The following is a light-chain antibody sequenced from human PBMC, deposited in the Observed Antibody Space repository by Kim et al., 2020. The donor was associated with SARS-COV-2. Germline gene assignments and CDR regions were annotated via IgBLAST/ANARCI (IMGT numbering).Light chain of an antibody. CDR1: QSISSY. J-gene: IGKJ2*01. Sequence: SASVGYRVTITCRASQSISSYLNWYQQKPGKAPKLLIYAASSLQSGVPSRFSGSGSGTDFTLTISSLQPEDFATYYGQQSYSTPYTFGQGTKLEI. CDR3: QQSYSTPYT. CDR2: AAS. V-gene: IGKV1-39*01.